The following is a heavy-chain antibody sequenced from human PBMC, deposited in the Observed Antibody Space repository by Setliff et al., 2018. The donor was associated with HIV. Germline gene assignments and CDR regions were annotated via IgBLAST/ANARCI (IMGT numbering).Heavy chain of an antibody. V-gene: IGHV3-11*01. CDR2: ISRGGRTK. CDR3: AKDQGEMATISPIDY. J-gene: IGHJ4*02. D-gene: IGHD5-12*01. CDR1: GFTFSDYY. Sequence: PGGSLRLSCAASGFTFSDYYMSWIRQAPGKGLEWISYISRGGRTKYYADSVKGRFTISRDNSKNTLYLQMNSLRAEDTAVYYCAKDQGEMATISPIDYWGQGTLVTVSS.